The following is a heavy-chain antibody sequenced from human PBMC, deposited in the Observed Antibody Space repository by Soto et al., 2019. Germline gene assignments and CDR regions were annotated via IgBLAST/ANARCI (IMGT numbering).Heavy chain of an antibody. CDR3: ARDRSYAMDV. J-gene: IGHJ6*02. CDR1: GFSIRDYW. Sequence: PGGSLRLSCAASGFSIRDYWMHWVRQGPGEGLVWVSCINGDASSTTYADSVKGRFTISRDDAQNTVYPQMSSLRADDTAIYFCARDRSYAMDVWGQGTRVTVSS. V-gene: IGHV3-74*01. CDR2: INGDASST.